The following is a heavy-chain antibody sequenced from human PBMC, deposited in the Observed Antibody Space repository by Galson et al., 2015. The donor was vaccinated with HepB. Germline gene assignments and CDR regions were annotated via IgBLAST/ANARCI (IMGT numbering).Heavy chain of an antibody. CDR1: GVTFSSFG. Sequence: SLRLSCAASGVTFSSFGMHWVRQAPGKGLEWVAGTWSDGSKKFYADSVQGRFTISRDNSKNRLYLQMNSLRAEDTAMYYCTRDGSGTRPESYFDYWGQGSLVTVSS. D-gene: IGHD1-14*01. CDR2: TWSDGSKK. CDR3: TRDGSGTRPESYFDY. V-gene: IGHV3-33*01. J-gene: IGHJ4*02.